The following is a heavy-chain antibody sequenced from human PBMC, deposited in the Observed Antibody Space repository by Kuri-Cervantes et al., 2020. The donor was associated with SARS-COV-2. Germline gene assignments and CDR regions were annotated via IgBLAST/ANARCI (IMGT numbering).Heavy chain of an antibody. CDR2: ISYDGRNT. Sequence: GESLKISCEASGFIFSDYAIDWVRQAPGKGLEWVAIISYDGRNTKFADSVKGRFTISRDNSKVTMYLRMSSLRPEDTAVYYCAKDRRRPITSTLQEIYYYGMDVWGQGTAVTVSS. D-gene: IGHD1-14*01. V-gene: IGHV3-30*04. CDR3: AKDRRRPITSTLQEIYYYGMDV. CDR1: GFIFSDYA. J-gene: IGHJ6*02.